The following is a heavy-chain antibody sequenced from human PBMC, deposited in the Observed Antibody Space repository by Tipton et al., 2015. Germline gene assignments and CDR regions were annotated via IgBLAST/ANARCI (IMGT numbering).Heavy chain of an antibody. CDR2: ISSSSTYI. CDR1: GFTFSSYS. Sequence: SLRLSCAASGFTFSSYSMNWVRQAPGKGLEWVSSISSSSTYISYADSVKGRFTISRDSSKSTVYLQMNSLRVEDTAVYYCARDPYYFGSARSQGAFDIWGQGTVVTVSS. V-gene: IGHV3-21*04. J-gene: IGHJ3*02. CDR3: ARDPYYFGSARSQGAFDI. D-gene: IGHD3-10*01.